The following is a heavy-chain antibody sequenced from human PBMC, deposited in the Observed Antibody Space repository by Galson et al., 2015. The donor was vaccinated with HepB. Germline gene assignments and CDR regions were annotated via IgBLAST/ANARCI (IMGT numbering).Heavy chain of an antibody. J-gene: IGHJ2*01. CDR3: ARGGSGRYFDL. CDR2: IFSSGTT. V-gene: IGHV4-4*07. D-gene: IGHD3-16*01. CDR1: GGSMSGYY. Sequence: SATLSLTCTVSGGSMSGYYCSWIRQPAGKGLEWIGRIFSSGTTNYNPSLKSRVAMSIDTSKNQFSLSLSSVTAADPAVYYCARGGSGRYFDLWGRGTLVTASS.